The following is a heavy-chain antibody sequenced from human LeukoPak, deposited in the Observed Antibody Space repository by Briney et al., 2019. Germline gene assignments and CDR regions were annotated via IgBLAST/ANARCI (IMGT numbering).Heavy chain of an antibody. CDR2: IYHSGST. CDR3: ARDLYYYGSGSYVSAFDI. V-gene: IGHV4-30-2*01. D-gene: IGHD3-10*01. J-gene: IGHJ3*02. CDR1: GGSISSGGYS. Sequence: SETLSLTCGVSGGSISSGGYSWSWVRQPPGKGLEWIGYIYHSGSTYYNSSLKSRVTISVDRSKNQFSLKLSSVTAADTAVYFCARDLYYYGSGSYVSAFDIWGQGTMVTVSS.